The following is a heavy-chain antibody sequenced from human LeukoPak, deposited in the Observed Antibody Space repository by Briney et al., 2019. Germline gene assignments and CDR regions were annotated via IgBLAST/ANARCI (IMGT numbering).Heavy chain of an antibody. CDR3: ARESSYDSGAFYI. Sequence: SETLSLSCTVSGGSISSYYWSWIRQPPGKGLEWIGYIYNSGSTNYNPSLKSRVTISVDTSKNQFSLKLSSVTAADTAVYYCARESSYDSGAFYISGPRTMGTASS. CDR1: GGSISSYY. J-gene: IGHJ3*02. CDR2: IYNSGST. D-gene: IGHD5-12*01. V-gene: IGHV4-59*01.